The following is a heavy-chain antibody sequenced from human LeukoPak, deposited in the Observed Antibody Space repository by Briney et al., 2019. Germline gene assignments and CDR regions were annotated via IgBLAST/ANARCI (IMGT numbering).Heavy chain of an antibody. Sequence: GSLRLSCAASGFPFSTFGMHWVRQAPGKGLEWVAYIRYDGSNKYYADSVKGRFTISRDNSKNTLYLQMNSLRAEDTAVYYCARGGGSDPGAFDIWGQGTMVTVSS. CDR3: ARGGGSDPGAFDI. CDR2: IRYDGSNK. V-gene: IGHV3-30*02. CDR1: GFPFSTFG. J-gene: IGHJ3*02. D-gene: IGHD2-15*01.